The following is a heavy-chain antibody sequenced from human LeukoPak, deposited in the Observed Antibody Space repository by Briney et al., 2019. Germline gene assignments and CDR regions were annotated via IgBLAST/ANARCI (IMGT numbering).Heavy chain of an antibody. D-gene: IGHD3-10*01. CDR1: GFTFTAYT. V-gene: IGHV3-21*01. CDR2: ISGSTTDI. CDR3: ARASYYDSGSCYDY. J-gene: IGHJ4*02. Sequence: GGSLRLSCAASGFTFTAYTINWVRQAPGKGLEWVSYISGSTTDIYYADSVKGRFTISRDNAKNSLYLQMNSLRAEDTAVYYCARASYYDSGSCYDYWGQGTLVTVSS.